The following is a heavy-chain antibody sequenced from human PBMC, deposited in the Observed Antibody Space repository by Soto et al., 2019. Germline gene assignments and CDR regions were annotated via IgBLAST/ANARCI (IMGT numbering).Heavy chain of an antibody. CDR1: GGSVSSGSYY. CDR2: IYYSGST. J-gene: IGHJ6*02. V-gene: IGHV4-61*01. CDR3: ARGIAGGYQGRYYYGMDV. Sequence: QVQLQESGPGLVKPSETLSLTCTVSGGSVSSGSYYWSWIRQPPGKGLEWIGYIYYSGSTNYNPSLKSRVXPXVXXPTTQFPLKPSSVTAADTAVYSCARGIAGGYQGRYYYGMDVWGQGTTVTVSS. D-gene: IGHD2-2*01.